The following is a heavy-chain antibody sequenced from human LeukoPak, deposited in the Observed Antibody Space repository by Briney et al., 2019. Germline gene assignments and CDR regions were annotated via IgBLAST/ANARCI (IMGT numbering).Heavy chain of an antibody. CDR3: AKVMHIVVVNDAFDI. J-gene: IGHJ3*02. D-gene: IGHD2-21*01. V-gene: IGHV3-23*01. Sequence: GGSLRLSCAASGFTFSSYAMSWVRQAPGKGLEWVSAISGSGGSTYYADSVKGRFTISRDNSKNTLYLQMNSLRAEGTAVYYCAKVMHIVVVNDAFDIWGQGTMVTVSS. CDR1: GFTFSSYA. CDR2: ISGSGGST.